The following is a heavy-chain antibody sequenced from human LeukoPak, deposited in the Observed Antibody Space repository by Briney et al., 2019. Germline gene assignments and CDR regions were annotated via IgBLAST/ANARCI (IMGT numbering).Heavy chain of an antibody. CDR3: ARDAAAAGPFDY. CDR2: ISTYNGDT. J-gene: IGHJ4*02. Sequence: ASVKVSCKASGYTFIDYGVSWVRQAPGQGVEWMGWISTYNGDTYYAQKLQGRVTMTTDTSTSTAYMELRSLRSDDTAVYYCARDAAAAGPFDYWGQGTLVTVSS. D-gene: IGHD6-13*01. CDR1: GYTFIDYG. V-gene: IGHV1-18*01.